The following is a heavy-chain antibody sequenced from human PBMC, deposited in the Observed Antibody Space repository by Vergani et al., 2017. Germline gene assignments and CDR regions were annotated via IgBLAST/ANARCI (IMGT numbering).Heavy chain of an antibody. CDR1: GYTFTGYY. D-gene: IGHD3-10*01. Sequence: QVQLVQSGAEVKKPGASVKVSCKASGYTFTGYYMHWVRQAPGQGLEWMGWINPNSGGTNYAQKFQGRVTMTRDTSISTAYMELSRLGSDATAVYYCARTITMVTGPADYWGQGTLVTVSS. V-gene: IGHV1-2*02. J-gene: IGHJ4*02. CDR3: ARTITMVTGPADY. CDR2: INPNSGGT.